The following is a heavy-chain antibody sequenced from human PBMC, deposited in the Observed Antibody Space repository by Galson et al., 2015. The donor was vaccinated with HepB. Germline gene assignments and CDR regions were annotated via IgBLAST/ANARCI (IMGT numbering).Heavy chain of an antibody. CDR3: ARGPLLLWFGESGLVFDY. J-gene: IGHJ4*02. Sequence: SVKVSCKASGYAFTGYYMHWVRQAPGQGLEWMGWINPNSGGTNYAQKFQGWVTMTRDTSISTAYMELSRLRSDDTAVYYCARGPLLLWFGESGLVFDYRGQGTLVTVSS. V-gene: IGHV1-2*04. D-gene: IGHD3-10*01. CDR2: INPNSGGT. CDR1: GYAFTGYY.